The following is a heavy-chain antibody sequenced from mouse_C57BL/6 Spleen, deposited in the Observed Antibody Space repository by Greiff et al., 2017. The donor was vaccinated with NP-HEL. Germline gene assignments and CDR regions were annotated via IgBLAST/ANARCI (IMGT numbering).Heavy chain of an antibody. Sequence: EVKLVESEGGLVQPGSSMKLSCTASGFTFSDYYMAWVRQVPEKGLEWVANINYDGSSTYYLDSLKSRFIISRDNAKNILYLQMSSLKSEDTATYYCARVALRYPDYAMDYWGQGTSVTVSS. CDR2: INYDGSST. CDR3: ARVALRYPDYAMDY. V-gene: IGHV5-16*01. D-gene: IGHD1-1*01. J-gene: IGHJ4*01. CDR1: GFTFSDYY.